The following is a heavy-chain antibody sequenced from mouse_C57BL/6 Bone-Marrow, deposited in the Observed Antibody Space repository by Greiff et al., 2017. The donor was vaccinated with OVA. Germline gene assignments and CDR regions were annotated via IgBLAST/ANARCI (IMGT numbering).Heavy chain of an antibody. CDR2: IYPRSGNT. CDR1: GYTFTSYG. Sequence: VKLLESGAELARPGASVKLSCKASGYTFTSYGISWVKQRTGQGLEWIGEIYPRSGNTYYNEKFKGKATLTADKSSSTAYMELRSLTSEDSAVYFCARERGYYGSSYLDYWGQGTTLTVSS. V-gene: IGHV1-81*01. CDR3: ARERGYYGSSYLDY. J-gene: IGHJ2*01. D-gene: IGHD1-1*01.